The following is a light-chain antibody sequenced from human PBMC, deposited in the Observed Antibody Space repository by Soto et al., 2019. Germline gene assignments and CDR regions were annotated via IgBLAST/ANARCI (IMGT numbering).Light chain of an antibody. CDR2: GAS. J-gene: IGKJ1*01. CDR3: QQYGNSRT. CDR1: QSVSSSY. Sequence: EIVLTQSPGTLSLSPGERATLSCRASQSVSSSYLAWYQQQPGQAPSLLIYGASSRATGIPDSFSGSGSGTVFTLTISMLAHEDFAVYYCQQYGNSRTFGQGTKVEIK. V-gene: IGKV3-20*01.